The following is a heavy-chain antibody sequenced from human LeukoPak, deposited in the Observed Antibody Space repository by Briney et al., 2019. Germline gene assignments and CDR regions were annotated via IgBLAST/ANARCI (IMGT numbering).Heavy chain of an antibody. Sequence: GGSLRLSCAASGFTVSTNYMSWVRQARGKGLEWVSVIYSDGRTYYADSVKGRFTISRDNSKNTLYLQMNSLRAEDTAVYYCARDSGRFDVFDIWGQGTMVTVSS. V-gene: IGHV3-53*01. CDR1: GFTVSTNY. J-gene: IGHJ3*02. CDR2: IYSDGRT. CDR3: ARDSGRFDVFDI. D-gene: IGHD3-10*01.